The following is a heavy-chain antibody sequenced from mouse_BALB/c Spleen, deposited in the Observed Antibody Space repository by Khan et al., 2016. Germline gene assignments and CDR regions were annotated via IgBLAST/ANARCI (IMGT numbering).Heavy chain of an antibody. CDR1: GFNIKDIY. Sequence: VQLQQSGAELVKPGASVKLSCTASGFNIKDIYMHWVKQRPEQGLEWIGRIDPANGNTKYDPKFQGKATITADTSSNTAYLQLSSLTSEDTAVYYWAGSIYGNEEEGYAMDYWGQGTSVTVSS. CDR2: IDPANGNT. J-gene: IGHJ4*01. CDR3: AGSIYGNEEEGYAMDY. V-gene: IGHV14-3*02. D-gene: IGHD2-1*01.